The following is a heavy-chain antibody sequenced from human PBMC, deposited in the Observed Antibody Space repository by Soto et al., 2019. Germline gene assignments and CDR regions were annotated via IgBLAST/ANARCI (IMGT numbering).Heavy chain of an antibody. CDR3: ARAYGGFDNGLDV. D-gene: IGHD3-16*01. CDR1: GDSIRSYY. V-gene: IGHV4-59*01. Sequence: QVQLQQSGPGLVKPSETLSLTCTDSGDSIRSYYWTWIRQPPGKGLELIVYIYYSGSPRYNPSLKIRVTIAVDMSKNQFSLKLSSVIAADTAVYYCARAYGGFDNGLDVWGQGTAVTVSS. CDR2: IYYSGSP. J-gene: IGHJ6*02.